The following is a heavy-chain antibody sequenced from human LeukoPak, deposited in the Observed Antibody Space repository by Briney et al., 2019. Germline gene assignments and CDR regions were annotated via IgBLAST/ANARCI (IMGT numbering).Heavy chain of an antibody. CDR3: ASLTLDYAFDY. J-gene: IGHJ4*02. D-gene: IGHD4-17*01. V-gene: IGHV4-59*08. CDR2: IYYSGST. CDR1: GGSISSHY. Sequence: SETLSLTCTVSGGSISSHYWSWIRQPPGKGLEWIGYIYYSGSTNYNPSLKSRVTISGDTSKNQFSLKLSSVTAADTAVYYCASLTLDYAFDYWGQGTLVTVSS.